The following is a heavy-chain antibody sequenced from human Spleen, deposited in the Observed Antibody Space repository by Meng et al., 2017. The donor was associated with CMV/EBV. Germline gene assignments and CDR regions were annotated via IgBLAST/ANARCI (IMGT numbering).Heavy chain of an antibody. CDR2: ITWDGGTT. CDR3: AKGKSATLGYGMDI. J-gene: IGHJ6*02. CDR1: GFKFDGYT. Sequence: GESLKISCAASGFKFDGYTMHWVRQPPGKGLEWVSLITWDGGTTYYVDSLKGRFNISRDNTKNSLYLHMTSLRGEDTALYYCAKGKSATLGYGMDIWGQGTTVTVSS. D-gene: IGHD3-10*01. V-gene: IGHV3-43D*03.